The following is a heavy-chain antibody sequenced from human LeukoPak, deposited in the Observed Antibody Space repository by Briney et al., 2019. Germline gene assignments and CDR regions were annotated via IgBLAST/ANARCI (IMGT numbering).Heavy chain of an antibody. CDR2: ISKNGGNT. CDR3: ARVGEGRYYQYYYMDV. Sequence: GGSLSLSCAASGFTLSSYAIHWVRQPPGEGLEYVSAISKNGGNTNYANSVKGRFSISRDNSKNTLYLQMGSLRTEDMAVYYCARVGEGRYYQYYYMDVGGKGTTVTVPS. V-gene: IGHV3-64*01. J-gene: IGHJ6*03. CDR1: GFTLSSYA. D-gene: IGHD1-26*01.